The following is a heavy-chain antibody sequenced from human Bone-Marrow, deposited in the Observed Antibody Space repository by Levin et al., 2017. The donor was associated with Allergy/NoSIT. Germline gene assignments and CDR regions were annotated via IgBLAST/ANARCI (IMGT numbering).Heavy chain of an antibody. J-gene: IGHJ4*02. CDR2: IYYSRST. V-gene: IGHV4-39*01. Sequence: SETLSLTCIVSSGSISSHNYNWGWIRQPPGKGLEWIGTIYYSRSTYYNPSLTSRVTISVDTSKNQFSLEMTSLTAADTAVYYCPTGPSAFDYWGQGTLVTVSS. CDR3: PTGPSAFDY. CDR1: SGSISSHNYN.